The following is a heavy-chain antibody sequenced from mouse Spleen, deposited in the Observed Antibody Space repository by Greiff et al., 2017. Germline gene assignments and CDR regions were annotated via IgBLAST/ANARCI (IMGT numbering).Heavy chain of an antibody. V-gene: IGHV5-6*01. CDR2: ISSGGSYT. D-gene: IGHD2-4*01. CDR3: ARGIRDFDY. CDR1: GFTFSSYG. Sequence: EVKLVESGGDLVKPGGSLKLSCAASGFTFSSYGMSWVRQTPDKRLEWVATISSGGSYTYYPDSVKGRFTISRDNAKNTLYLQMSSLKSEDTAMYYCARGIRDFDYWGQGTTLTVSS. J-gene: IGHJ2*01.